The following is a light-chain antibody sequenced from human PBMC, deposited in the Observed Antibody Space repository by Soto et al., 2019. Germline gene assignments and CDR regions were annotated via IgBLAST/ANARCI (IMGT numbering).Light chain of an antibody. CDR2: DSS. CDR1: QSISNY. CDR3: QQSYNAPRT. Sequence: DIQMTQSPSSLSASVGDRVTITCRASQSISNYLSWYQQKPGKAPKLLIYDSSTLRSGVPSRFSGSGSGTDFTLTISSLQPEDFATYYCQQSYNAPRTFGQGTKLDIE. J-gene: IGKJ2*01. V-gene: IGKV1-39*01.